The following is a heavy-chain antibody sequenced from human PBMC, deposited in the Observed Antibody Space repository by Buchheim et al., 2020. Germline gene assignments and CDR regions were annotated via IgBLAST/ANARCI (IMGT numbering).Heavy chain of an antibody. Sequence: EVQLVESGGGLVQPGGSLRLSCAASGLTFSDYSMNWVRQAPGKGLEWLSYISSGSSTIYYADSVKGRWTISRDNAKKSLYLQMNSLRAEDTAVYYCATMVNYNYGMDVWGQGTT. CDR1: GLTFSDYS. CDR3: ATMVNYNYGMDV. CDR2: ISSGSSTI. V-gene: IGHV3-48*01. J-gene: IGHJ6*02. D-gene: IGHD5-18*01.